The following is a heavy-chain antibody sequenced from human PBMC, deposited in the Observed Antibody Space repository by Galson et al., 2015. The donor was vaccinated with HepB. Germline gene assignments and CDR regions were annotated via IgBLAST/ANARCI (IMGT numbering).Heavy chain of an antibody. CDR2: IYPGDSDT. CDR3: AAPRGKPGATGGAFDI. V-gene: IGHV5-51*03. CDR1: GYSFTSYW. Sequence: QSGAEVKKPGESLKISCKGSGYSFTSYWIGWVRQMPGKGLEWMGIIYPGDSDTRYSPSFQGQVTISADKSISTAYLQWSSLKASDTAMYYCAAPRGKPGATGGAFDIWGQGTMVTVSS. D-gene: IGHD1-14*01. J-gene: IGHJ3*02.